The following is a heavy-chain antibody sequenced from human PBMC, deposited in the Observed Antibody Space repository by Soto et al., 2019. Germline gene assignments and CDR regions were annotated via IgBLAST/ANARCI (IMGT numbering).Heavy chain of an antibody. CDR3: ARNPELFHS. V-gene: IGHV1-18*01. D-gene: IGHD1-7*01. Sequence: QVQLVQSGAEVKKPGASVKVSCKASGYTFTSYGISWVRQAPGQGLEWMGWISAYNGNIKYAQNLQGRVTMTTDTSTRTPYMGLGNLRPDDTPVYYCARNPELFHSWGQGTLVTVSS. CDR2: ISAYNGNI. J-gene: IGHJ4*02. CDR1: GYTFTSYG.